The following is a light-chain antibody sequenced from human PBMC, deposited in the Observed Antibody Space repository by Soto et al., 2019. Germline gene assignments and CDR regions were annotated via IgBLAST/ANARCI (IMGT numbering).Light chain of an antibody. V-gene: IGKV3-11*01. J-gene: IGKJ5*01. CDR1: HSVSSY. Sequence: EIVLTQSPATLSVSPGERATLSCRASHSVSSYLAWYQQRPGQAPRLLIYDASNRATGIPARFSGSGSGTDFTLTISSLQPGDFATYYCQQYNSYPITFGQGTRLEIK. CDR2: DAS. CDR3: QQYNSYPIT.